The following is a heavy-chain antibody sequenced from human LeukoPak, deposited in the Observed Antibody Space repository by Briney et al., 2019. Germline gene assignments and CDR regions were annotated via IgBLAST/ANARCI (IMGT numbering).Heavy chain of an antibody. CDR2: ISGSGSRA. CDR3: AREPGYSGSYGDY. Sequence: GGSLRLSCAASGFAFSSYVMTWVRQAPGKGLEWVSIISGSGSRAYYTDSVKGRFTISRDNAKNSLYLQMNSLRAEDTAVYYCAREPGYSGSYGDYWGQGTLVTVSS. CDR1: GFAFSSYV. V-gene: IGHV3-48*03. J-gene: IGHJ4*02. D-gene: IGHD1-26*01.